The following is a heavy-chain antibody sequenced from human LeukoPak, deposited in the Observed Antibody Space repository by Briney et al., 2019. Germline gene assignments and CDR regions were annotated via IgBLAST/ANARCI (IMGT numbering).Heavy chain of an antibody. CDR2: IIPIFGTA. J-gene: IGHJ3*02. V-gene: IGHV1-69*05. D-gene: IGHD3-3*01. CDR3: ARSYYDFWSRAFDI. Sequence: ASVKVSCKASGGTFSSYAISWVRQAPGQGLEWMGGIIPIFGTANYAQKFQGRVTITTDESTSTAYMELSSLRSEDTAVYYCARSYYDFWSRAFDIWGQGTMVTVSS. CDR1: GGTFSSYA.